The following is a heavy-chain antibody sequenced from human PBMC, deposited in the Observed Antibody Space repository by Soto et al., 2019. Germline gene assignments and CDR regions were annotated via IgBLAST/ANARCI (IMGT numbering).Heavy chain of an antibody. Sequence: GGSLRLSWAASGFTVSSKYMSWVRQAPGKGLEWVSLIQSGGPTYYADSVKGRFTISRDTSENTVHLQMDSLRAEDTAVYYCLRYDVLCDGGRCYGVPLDVWGQGTTVTVSS. CDR2: IQSGGPT. J-gene: IGHJ6*02. V-gene: IGHV3-66*01. CDR3: LRYDVLCDGGRCYGVPLDV. CDR1: GFTVSSKY. D-gene: IGHD2-15*01.